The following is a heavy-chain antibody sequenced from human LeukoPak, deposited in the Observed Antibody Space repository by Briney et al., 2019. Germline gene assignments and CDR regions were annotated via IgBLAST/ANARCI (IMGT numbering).Heavy chain of an antibody. V-gene: IGHV1-24*01. CDR2: FDSEDGET. D-gene: IGHD1-26*01. Sequence: ASLKVSCKVSGYTLTQLSMHWVRQAPGKGLEWMGGFDSEDGETILAQKFQGRVTLTDDKSTDTAYMQMSSLTSDDAAVYYGIAYSGTYYALYWGQGSLVSVSS. CDR3: IAYSGTYYALY. J-gene: IGHJ4*02. CDR1: GYTLTQLS.